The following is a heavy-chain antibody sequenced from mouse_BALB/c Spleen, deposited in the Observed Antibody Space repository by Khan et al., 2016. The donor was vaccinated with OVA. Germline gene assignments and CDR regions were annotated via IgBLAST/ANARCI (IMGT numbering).Heavy chain of an antibody. D-gene: IGHD2-14*01. V-gene: IGHV4-1*02. CDR2: INPDSSTI. J-gene: IGHJ3*01. CDR3: ARPYRYDGRAWFAY. Sequence: EVQLQESGGGLVQPGGSLKLSCAASGFAFSRYWMSWVRQAPGKGLEWLGEINPDSSTINYTPSLKDKFIISRDNAKNKLYLQMSKVRSEDTALYYCARPYRYDGRAWFAYWGQGTLVTVSA. CDR1: GFAFSRYW.